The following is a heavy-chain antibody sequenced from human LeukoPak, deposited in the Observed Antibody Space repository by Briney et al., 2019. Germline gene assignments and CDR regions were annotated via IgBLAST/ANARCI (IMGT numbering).Heavy chain of an antibody. V-gene: IGHV4-59*08. Sequence: SETLSLTCNVSGGSISGYHWSWIRQPPGKGLEWIGYIYYSGSTNYNPSLKSRVTISVDTSKNQFSLKLSSVTAADTAVYYCARGDYYYYGMDVWGQGTTVTVSS. CDR2: IYYSGST. J-gene: IGHJ6*02. CDR3: ARGDYYYYGMDV. CDR1: GGSISGYH.